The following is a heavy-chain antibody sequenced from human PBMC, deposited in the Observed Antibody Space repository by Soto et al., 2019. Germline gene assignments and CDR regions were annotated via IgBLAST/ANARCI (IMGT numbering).Heavy chain of an antibody. Sequence: QVQLQESGPGLVKPSQTLSLTCTVSGGSISSGGYYWSWIRQHPGKGLEWIGYIYYSGSTYYNPSLNSRVIIPVDTSKYQFSLTLSSVTAADAAVYYCARALSPTDSDYWSGYPRGGWFDPWGQGTLVTVSS. CDR3: ARALSPTDSDYWSGYPRGGWFDP. V-gene: IGHV4-31*03. D-gene: IGHD3-3*01. CDR1: GGSISSGGYY. CDR2: IYYSGST. J-gene: IGHJ5*02.